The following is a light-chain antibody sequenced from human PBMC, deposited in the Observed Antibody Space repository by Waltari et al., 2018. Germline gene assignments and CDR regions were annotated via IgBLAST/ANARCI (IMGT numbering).Light chain of an antibody. V-gene: IGLV1-40*01. Sequence: QSVLTQPPSVSGAPGQRVTISCTGSSSNIGAGYDVHWYQHLPGTAPKLLIFGFHDRRSGVPGRFSGAKSGTAASLAITGLQAEDEADYYCQSYDNRLSAVVFGGGTKLTVL. CDR1: SSNIGAGYD. CDR2: GFH. J-gene: IGLJ2*01. CDR3: QSYDNRLSAVV.